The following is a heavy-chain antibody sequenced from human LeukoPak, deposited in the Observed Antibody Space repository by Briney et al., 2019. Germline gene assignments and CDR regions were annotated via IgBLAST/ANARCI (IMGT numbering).Heavy chain of an antibody. D-gene: IGHD3-3*01. J-gene: IGHJ4*02. CDR1: GESFDGYY. CDR3: ARKGLRPLEWLSEYFFDY. Sequence: MPSETLSLTCAVYGESFDGYYWSWIRQSPGKGLEWIGHINHVGITNHNPSLKSRVTISVDTSKNQFTLKVRSVTAADTGVYFCARKGLRPLEWLSEYFFDYWGQGTLVSVAS. V-gene: IGHV4-34*01. CDR2: INHVGIT.